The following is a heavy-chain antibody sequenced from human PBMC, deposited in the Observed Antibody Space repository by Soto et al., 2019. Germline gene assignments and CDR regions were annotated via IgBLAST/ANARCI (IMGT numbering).Heavy chain of an antibody. CDR3: ARLVAAAGTNFEFDP. CDR1: GYSFTSYW. CDR2: IYPGDSDT. J-gene: IGHJ5*02. D-gene: IGHD6-13*01. V-gene: IGHV5-51*01. Sequence: GESLKISCKGSGYSFTSYWIGWVRQMPGKGLEWMGIIYPGDSDTRYSPSFQGQVTISADKSISTAYLQWSSLKASDTAMYYFARLVAAAGTNFEFDPWGQGTLVTVSS.